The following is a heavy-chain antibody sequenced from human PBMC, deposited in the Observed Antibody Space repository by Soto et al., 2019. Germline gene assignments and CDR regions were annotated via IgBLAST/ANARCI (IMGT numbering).Heavy chain of an antibody. CDR3: AREASAVVSLDY. CDR1: GYIFTAYS. CDR2: INPNSGDT. V-gene: IGHV1-2*02. D-gene: IGHD2-15*01. Sequence: ASVKVSCKASGYIFTAYSMHWVRQAPGQGLEWLGWINPNSGDTIYAQKFQDRVTMTCDTSVSTACLELSSLSSDDTALYYCAREASAVVSLDYWGQGTLVTVSS. J-gene: IGHJ4*02.